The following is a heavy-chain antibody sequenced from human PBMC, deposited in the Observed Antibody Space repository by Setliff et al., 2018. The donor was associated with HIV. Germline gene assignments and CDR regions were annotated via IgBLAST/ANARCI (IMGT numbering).Heavy chain of an antibody. J-gene: IGHJ4*03. D-gene: IGHD3-3*01. CDR3: AGVLSQFSEWRKDYFEY. CDR2: ITPNSGGT. V-gene: IGHV1-2*02. Sequence: GASVKVSCKASGYALTDFYIHWVRQAPGQGLEWMGWITPNSGGTEYAVNFQGRVTMTRDTSINTVYMEVTRLTSDDTAVYYCAGVLSQFSEWRKDYFEYWVPETLLVTVSS. CDR1: GYALTDFY.